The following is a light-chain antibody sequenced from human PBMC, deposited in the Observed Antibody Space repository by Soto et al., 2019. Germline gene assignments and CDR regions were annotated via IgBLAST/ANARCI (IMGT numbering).Light chain of an antibody. CDR3: SSYTTSNTRQIV. V-gene: IGLV2-14*03. CDR1: SSDVGGYNY. CDR2: DVS. J-gene: IGLJ1*01. Sequence: QSALTQPASVSGSPGPSITISCTGTSSDVGGYNYVSWYQHHPGKAPKLIIYDVSNRPSGVSIRFSGSKSDNTASLTISGLQPEDEADYHCSSYTTSNTRQIVFGTGTRSPS.